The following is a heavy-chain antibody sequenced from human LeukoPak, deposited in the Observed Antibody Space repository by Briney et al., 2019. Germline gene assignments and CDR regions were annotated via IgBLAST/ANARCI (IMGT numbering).Heavy chain of an antibody. CDR1: GFTVSSNY. CDR2: INHSGST. J-gene: IGHJ4*02. D-gene: IGHD3-16*01. Sequence: GSLRLSCAASGFTVSSNYMSWVRQPPGKGLEWIGEINHSGSTNYNPSLKSRVTISVDTSKNQFSLKLSSVTAADTAVYYCARATVGYWGQGTLVTVSS. V-gene: IGHV4-34*01. CDR3: ARATVGY.